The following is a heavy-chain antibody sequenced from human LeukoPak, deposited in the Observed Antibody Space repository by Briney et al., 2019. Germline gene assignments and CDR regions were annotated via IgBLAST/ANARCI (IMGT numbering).Heavy chain of an antibody. Sequence: GGSLRLSCAASGFTFSDFYMSWIRQAPGKWLEWVSYMTNTGDTIDYADSVKGRFTISRDNAKNSLYLQMNSLRAEDTAVYYCARDYGGSSPFDYWGQGTLVTVSS. CDR2: MTNTGDTI. CDR3: ARDYGGSSPFDY. CDR1: GFTFSDFY. D-gene: IGHD4-23*01. V-gene: IGHV3-11*04. J-gene: IGHJ4*02.